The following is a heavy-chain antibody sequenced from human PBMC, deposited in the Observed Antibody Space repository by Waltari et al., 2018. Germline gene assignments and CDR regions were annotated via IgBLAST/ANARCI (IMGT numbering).Heavy chain of an antibody. Sequence: QVQLQESGPGLVKPSETLSLTCTVSGGSISSHYWSWIRQPPGKGLEWIGYIYYSGSTNYNPSLKSRVTISVDTSKNQFSLKLSSLRSEDTAVYYCAREAFNSGSYLRMGPIDYWGQGTLVTVSS. J-gene: IGHJ4*02. CDR2: IYYSGST. V-gene: IGHV4-59*11. CDR3: AREAFNSGSYLRMGPIDY. D-gene: IGHD1-26*01. CDR1: GGSISSHY.